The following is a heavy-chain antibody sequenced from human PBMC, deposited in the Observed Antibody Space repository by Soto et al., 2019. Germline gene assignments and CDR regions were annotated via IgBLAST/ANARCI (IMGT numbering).Heavy chain of an antibody. V-gene: IGHV3-48*01. CDR1: GFSFSTYD. J-gene: IGHJ4*02. CDR3: ARDAPLSPGTWLNLDY. Sequence: LRLSCAASGFSFSTYDMNWVRQAPGKGLEWISYINSRSDSIDYADSVKGRFTITGDNAKNSVYLQMNSLRVEDTGVYYCARDAPLSPGTWLNLDYWSQGTLVTVSS. CDR2: INSRSDSI. D-gene: IGHD3-10*01.